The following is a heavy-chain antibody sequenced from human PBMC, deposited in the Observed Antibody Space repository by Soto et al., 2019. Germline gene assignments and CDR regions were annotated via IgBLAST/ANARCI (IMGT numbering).Heavy chain of an antibody. CDR3: AKELANSGWTYFDY. D-gene: IGHD6-19*01. V-gene: IGHV3-23*01. CDR2: ISDSGGRT. J-gene: IGHJ4*02. Sequence: GALIVSCASSGFTFNTYSVSLVRQAPGKGLEWVSAISDSGGRTYYADSVKGRFTISRDNSKNTLYLQMNSLRAEDTAVYFCAKELANSGWTYFDYWGQRTLVTVPS. CDR1: GFTFNTYS.